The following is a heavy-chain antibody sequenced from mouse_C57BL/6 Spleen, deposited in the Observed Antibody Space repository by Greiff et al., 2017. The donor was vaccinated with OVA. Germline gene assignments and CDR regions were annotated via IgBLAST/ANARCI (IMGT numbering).Heavy chain of an antibody. CDR1: GYAFSSYW. V-gene: IGHV1-80*01. Sequence: VQLQQSGAELVKPGASVKISCRASGYAFSSYWMNWVKQRPGKGLEWIGQIYPGDGDTNYNGKFKGKATLTADKSSSTAYMQLSSLTSEDSAVYFCARGDYYGSSSFDYWGQGTTLTVSS. CDR2: IYPGDGDT. J-gene: IGHJ2*01. CDR3: ARGDYYGSSSFDY. D-gene: IGHD1-1*01.